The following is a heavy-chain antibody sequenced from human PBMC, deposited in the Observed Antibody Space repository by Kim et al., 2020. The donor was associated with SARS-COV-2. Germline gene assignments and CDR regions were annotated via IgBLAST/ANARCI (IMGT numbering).Heavy chain of an antibody. CDR3: ARNVLTGPFTGDY. J-gene: IGHJ4*02. CDR1: GGNFINYA. Sequence: SVKVSCRASGGNFINYAIGWVRQAPGQGLEWMGGIIPIFGRTAYAQKFQGRVTITADKFTSTSYMELSSLRSDDTAVYFCARNVLTGPFTGDYWGQGTL. V-gene: IGHV1-69*06. CDR2: IIPIFGRT. D-gene: IGHD3-9*01.